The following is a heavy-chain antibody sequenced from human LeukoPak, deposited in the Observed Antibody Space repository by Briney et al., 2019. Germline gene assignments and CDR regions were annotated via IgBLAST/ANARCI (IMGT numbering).Heavy chain of an antibody. V-gene: IGHV1-2*02. D-gene: IGHD3-10*01. CDR1: GYTFSGFY. CDR3: ARAKRGHYGSGSYYWGGGNHLDY. Sequence: ASVKVPCKASGYTFSGFYIHWVRQAPGQGLKWMGWINPNSGGTNYAQKFQGRVTMTRDTSISTAYMELSRLRSDDTAVYYCARAKRGHYGSGSYYWGGGNHLDYWGQGTLVTVSS. CDR2: INPNSGGT. J-gene: IGHJ4*02.